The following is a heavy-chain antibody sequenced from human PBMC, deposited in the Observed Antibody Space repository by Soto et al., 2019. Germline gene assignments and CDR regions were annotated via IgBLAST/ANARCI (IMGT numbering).Heavy chain of an antibody. Sequence: GGSLRLSCAASGFTFSSYAMSWVRQAPGKGLEWVSAISGSGGSTYYADSVKGRFTISRDNSKNTLYLQMNSLRAEDTAVYYCAKDRDYYDSPRYFDFWGQGTLVTVSS. J-gene: IGHJ4*02. V-gene: IGHV3-23*01. D-gene: IGHD3-22*01. CDR2: ISGSGGST. CDR1: GFTFSSYA. CDR3: AKDRDYYDSPRYFDF.